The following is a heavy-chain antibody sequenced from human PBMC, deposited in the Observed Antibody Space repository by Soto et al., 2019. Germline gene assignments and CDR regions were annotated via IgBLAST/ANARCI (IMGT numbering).Heavy chain of an antibody. CDR2: INHSGNT. CDR3: ARSELGARRHCDGTSCSNTGTKSGMDV. V-gene: IGHV4-34*01. CDR1: GGSVSGYY. D-gene: IGHD2-2*01. J-gene: IGHJ6*02. Sequence: PSETLSLTCAVDGGSVSGYYWTWIRQPPGKGLEWIGEINHSGNTNYNPSLESRDTMSVDTSKNHVSLKVTSVSAADTAVYYCARSELGARRHCDGTSCSNTGTKSGMDVWGQGTTVTVSS.